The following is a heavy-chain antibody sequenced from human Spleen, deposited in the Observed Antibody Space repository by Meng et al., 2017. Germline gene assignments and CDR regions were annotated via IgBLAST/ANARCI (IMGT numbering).Heavy chain of an antibody. CDR2: INPSDGSP. CDR3: ARVGIAGGY. D-gene: IGHD6-13*01. CDR1: GYTFTNYY. V-gene: IGHV1-46*03. J-gene: IGHJ4*02. Sequence: QVQLVHSGAEVKKPGASVKVSCKASGYTFTNYYMPWVRQAPGQGLEWMGIINPSDGSPTYAQKFQGRVTMTRDTSTSTVYMELSSLRSEDTAVYYCARVGIAGGYWGQGTLVTVSS.